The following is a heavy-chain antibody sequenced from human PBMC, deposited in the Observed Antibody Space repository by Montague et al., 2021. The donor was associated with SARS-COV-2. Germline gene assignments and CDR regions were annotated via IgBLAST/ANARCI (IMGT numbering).Heavy chain of an antibody. J-gene: IGHJ4*02. CDR1: GFTFSSYS. CDR3: ARDLFWGTDSGTQQRRDY. V-gene: IGHV3-33*01. D-gene: IGHD3-16*01. CDR2: IWYDGSNK. Sequence: SLRLSCAASGFTFSSYSMHWVRQAPGKGLEWVAVIWYDGSNKYYADSVKGRFTISRDNSKNTLYLQMNSLRAEDTAVYYCARDLFWGTDSGTQQRRDYWGQGTLVTVSS.